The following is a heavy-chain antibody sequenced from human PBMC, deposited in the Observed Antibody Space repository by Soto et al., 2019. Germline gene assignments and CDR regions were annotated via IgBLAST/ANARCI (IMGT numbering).Heavy chain of an antibody. CDR3: ASAPFIVKVFDY. CDR2: ISSSSSYI. J-gene: IGHJ4*02. Sequence: PGGSLRLSCAASGFTFSSYSMNWVRQAPGKGLEWVSSISSSSSYIHYADSVKGRFTISRDNAKNSLYLQMNSLRAEDTSVYYCASAPFIVKVFDYWGQGTLVTVSS. V-gene: IGHV3-21*01. D-gene: IGHD2-15*01. CDR1: GFTFSSYS.